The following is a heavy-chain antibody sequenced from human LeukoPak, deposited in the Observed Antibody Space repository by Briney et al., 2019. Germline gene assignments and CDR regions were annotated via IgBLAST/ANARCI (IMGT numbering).Heavy chain of an antibody. CDR1: GGSFSGYY. J-gene: IGHJ4*02. V-gene: IGHV4-34*01. Sequence: SETLSLTCAVYGGSFSGYYWSWIRQLPGKGLEWIGEINHSGSTNYNPSLKSRVTMSVDTSKNQFSLKLSSVTAADTAVYYCARTGHCSGGSCYSSDYWGQGTLVTVSS. D-gene: IGHD2-15*01. CDR3: ARTGHCSGGSCYSSDY. CDR2: INHSGST.